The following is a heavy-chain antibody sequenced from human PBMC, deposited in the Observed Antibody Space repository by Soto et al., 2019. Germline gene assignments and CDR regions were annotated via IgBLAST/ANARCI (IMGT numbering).Heavy chain of an antibody. Sequence: QVQLVQSGAEVKKPGSSVKVSCTASEGTFNSYTISWVRQAPGQGLEWMGRVIPILGMANFAQKFQGRVMITADKSTSTAYMVLSSLRSDDTAVYYCATNYGSGSTHFDYWGQGTLFTVSS. J-gene: IGHJ4*02. D-gene: IGHD3-10*01. CDR3: ATNYGSGSTHFDY. CDR1: EGTFNSYT. V-gene: IGHV1-69*02. CDR2: VIPILGMA.